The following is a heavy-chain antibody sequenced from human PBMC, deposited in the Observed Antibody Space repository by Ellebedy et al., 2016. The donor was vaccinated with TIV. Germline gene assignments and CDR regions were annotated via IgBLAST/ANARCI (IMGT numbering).Heavy chain of an antibody. Sequence: PSETLSLTCAVSGGSSSGYSWPCLLPSPGQELEWLCYISNSDTIYYAESVRGRFTISRDRVKKSVHLQLNSLKVEDSAVYYCARDAMIWIFDSWGQGTLVTVAS. V-gene: IGHV3-69-1*01. CDR2: ISNSDTI. D-gene: IGHD3/OR15-3a*01. J-gene: IGHJ4*02. CDR1: GGSSSGYS. CDR3: ARDAMIWIFDS.